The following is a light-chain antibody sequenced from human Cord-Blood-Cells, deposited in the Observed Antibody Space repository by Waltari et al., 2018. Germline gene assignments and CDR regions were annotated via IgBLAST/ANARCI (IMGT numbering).Light chain of an antibody. CDR1: SSDVGGYNY. V-gene: IGLV2-14*01. CDR2: DVS. CDR3: SSYTSSSTLEV. J-gene: IGLJ1*01. Sequence: QSALTQPASVSGSPGQSITISCTGTSSDVGGYNYVSWYQQHPGKAPKLMIDDVSNRPSGVSNRFSGSKSGNTAYLTISGLHAEDEADYYCSSYTSSSTLEVFGTGTKVTVL.